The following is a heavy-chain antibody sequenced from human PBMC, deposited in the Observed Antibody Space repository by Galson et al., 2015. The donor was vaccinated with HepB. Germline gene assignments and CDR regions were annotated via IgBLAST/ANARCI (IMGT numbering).Heavy chain of an antibody. CDR1: GFTVRANY. Sequence: SLRLSCAASGFTVRANYMSWVRQAPGKGLEWVSVIYSGGGTYYADSVKGRFTISRDNSRNTLYLQMNSLRAEDTAVYYCAREEADCYSNDAFDIWGRGTMVTVSS. CDR2: IYSGGGT. CDR3: AREEADCYSNDAFDI. J-gene: IGHJ3*02. D-gene: IGHD4-11*01. V-gene: IGHV3-66*01.